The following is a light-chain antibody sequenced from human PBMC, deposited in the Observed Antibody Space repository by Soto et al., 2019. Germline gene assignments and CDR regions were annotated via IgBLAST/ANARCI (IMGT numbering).Light chain of an antibody. J-gene: IGKJ2*01. CDR1: QTISTY. V-gene: IGKV1-39*01. CDR2: AAS. CDR3: QKSSSIPYT. Sequence: DLQMTQSPSSLSASVGDRDTITCRASQTISTYLNWYQQNPGKAPKLLIYAASNLQNGVPSRFSGSGSGTDFTLTISSLQPEDFATYYCQKSSSIPYTFGQGTKLEIK.